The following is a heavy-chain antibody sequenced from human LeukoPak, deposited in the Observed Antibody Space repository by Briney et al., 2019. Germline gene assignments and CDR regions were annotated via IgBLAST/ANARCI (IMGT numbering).Heavy chain of an antibody. CDR3: AKVAAAGLGPFDI. Sequence: GGSLRLSCAASGFTYSSYAMSWVRQGPGKGLEWVSAISGSGGSTYYADSVKGRFTISRDNSKNTLYLQMNSLRAEDTAVYYCAKVAAAGLGPFDIWGQGTMVTVSS. CDR1: GFTYSSYA. V-gene: IGHV3-23*01. D-gene: IGHD6-13*01. CDR2: ISGSGGST. J-gene: IGHJ3*02.